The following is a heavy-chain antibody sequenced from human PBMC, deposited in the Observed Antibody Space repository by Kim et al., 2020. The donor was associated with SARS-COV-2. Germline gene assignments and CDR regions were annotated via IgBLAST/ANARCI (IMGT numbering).Heavy chain of an antibody. J-gene: IGHJ3*02. CDR3: ARDNLGEMATIDI. V-gene: IGHV3-74*01. Sequence: ANSGKGPYNISRDNAKNTLYLQMNSLGAEDTAVYYCARDNLGEMATIDIWGQGTMVTVSS. D-gene: IGHD3-16*01.